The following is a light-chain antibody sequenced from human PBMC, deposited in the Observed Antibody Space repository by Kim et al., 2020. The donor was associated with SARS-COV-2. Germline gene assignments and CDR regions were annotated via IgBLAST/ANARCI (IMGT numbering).Light chain of an antibody. CDR1: QSITNY. J-gene: IGKJ2*01. Sequence: SASVGDRVTITCRASQSITNYLNWYQLKPGKAPKLLIYAASSLQSGVPSRFSGRGSGTEFTLTISSLQREDFATYYCQQSYRTPYTSGQGTKLEI. CDR3: QQSYRTPYT. CDR2: AAS. V-gene: IGKV1-39*01.